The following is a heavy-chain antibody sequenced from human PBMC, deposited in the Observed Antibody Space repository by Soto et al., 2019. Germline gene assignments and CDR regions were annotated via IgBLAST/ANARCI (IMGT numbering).Heavy chain of an antibody. CDR2: IWYDGSNK. V-gene: IGHV3-33*01. CDR3: AMVRGVIMSRYYGMDV. D-gene: IGHD3-10*01. Sequence: GGSLRLSCAASGFTFSSYGMHWVRQAPGKGLEWVAVIWYDGSNKYYADSVKGRFTISRDNSKNTLYLQMNSLRAEDTAVYYCAMVRGVIMSRYYGMDVWGQGTTVTVSS. CDR1: GFTFSSYG. J-gene: IGHJ6*02.